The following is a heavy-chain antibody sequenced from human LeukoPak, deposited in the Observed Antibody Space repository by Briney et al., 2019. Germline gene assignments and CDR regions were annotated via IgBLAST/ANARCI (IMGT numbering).Heavy chain of an antibody. CDR3: ARGGRIQLERRGYFDY. CDR1: GFTFSSYG. J-gene: IGHJ4*02. V-gene: IGHV3-30*03. Sequence: GGSLRLSCAASGFTFSSYGMHWVRQAPGKGLEWVAVISYDGSNKYYADSVKGRFTISRDNAKNTLYLHMNSLRAEDTAVYYCARGGRIQLERRGYFDYWGQGTLVTVSS. CDR2: ISYDGSNK. D-gene: IGHD1-1*01.